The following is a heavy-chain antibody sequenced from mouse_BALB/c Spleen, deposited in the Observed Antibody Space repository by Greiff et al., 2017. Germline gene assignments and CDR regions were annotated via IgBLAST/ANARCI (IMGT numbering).Heavy chain of an antibody. Sequence: QVQLQQSGPGLVQPSHSLSISCTASGFSFTSYGVHWVRQSPGKGLEWLGVIWSGGSTDYNAAFISRLSIIKDNSKSHVFFQMHSLQANDTAECYSGRTGYGMDYWGQGTSVTVSS. V-gene: IGHV2-2*02. CDR3: GRTGYGMDY. D-gene: IGHD2-2*01. CDR2: IWSGGST. CDR1: GFSFTSYG. J-gene: IGHJ4*01.